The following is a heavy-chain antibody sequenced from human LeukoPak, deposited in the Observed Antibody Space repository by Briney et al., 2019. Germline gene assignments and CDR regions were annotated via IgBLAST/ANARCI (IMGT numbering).Heavy chain of an antibody. D-gene: IGHD2-21*02. Sequence: SETLSLTCTVSGDSLNTYYWTWIRQTPGKELEWIVFVASSGTSNYNPSLKSRVSISIDTSKNQFSLALTSVTPADTAVYYFARVVRGVVTSNWFDPWGQGTLVSVSS. CDR3: ARVVRGVVTSNWFDP. J-gene: IGHJ5*02. CDR1: GDSLNTYY. V-gene: IGHV4-59*01. CDR2: VASSGTS.